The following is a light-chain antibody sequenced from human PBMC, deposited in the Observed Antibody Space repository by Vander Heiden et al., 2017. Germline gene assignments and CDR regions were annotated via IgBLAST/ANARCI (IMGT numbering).Light chain of an antibody. V-gene: IGKV1-39*01. CDR3: LQSSSTAWT. CDR2: AAS. J-gene: IGKJ1*01. Sequence: DIQMTQSPSSLSASVGDRVTITCRASQSISSYLNWYQQKPGKAPKLLIYAASSLQSGVPSRFSGSGSGTDFTLTISSLQPEDFATYYCLQSSSTAWTFGPGTKVEIK. CDR1: QSISSY.